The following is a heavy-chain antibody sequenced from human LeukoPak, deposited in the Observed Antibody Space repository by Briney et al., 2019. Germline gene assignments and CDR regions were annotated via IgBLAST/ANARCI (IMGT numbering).Heavy chain of an antibody. CDR3: AREMEGDYGSGTFFDL. CDR1: EFVFSDYY. J-gene: IGHJ4*02. CDR2: ISDSGSTI. V-gene: IGHV3-11*01. Sequence: PGGSLRLSCAASEFVFSDYYMSWIRQAPGKGLEWVSYISDSGSTIYYADSVKGRVTISRDNVKNSLYLQMNGLRAEDTAVYYCAREMEGDYGSGTFFDLWGQGNMVTVSS. D-gene: IGHD3-10*01.